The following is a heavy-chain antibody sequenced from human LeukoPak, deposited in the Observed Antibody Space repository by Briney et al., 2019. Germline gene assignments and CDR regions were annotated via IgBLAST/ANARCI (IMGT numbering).Heavy chain of an antibody. V-gene: IGHV5-51*01. CDR1: GYSFTSYW. CDR2: IYPGDSDT. Sequence: GESLKISCKGSGYSFTSYWIGWVRQMPGKGLEWMGIIYPGDSDTRYSTSFQGQVTISADKSISTAYLQWSSLKASDTAMYYCARGGYDSSGYYLDKYYFDYWGQGTLVTVSS. D-gene: IGHD3-22*01. CDR3: ARGGYDSSGYYLDKYYFDY. J-gene: IGHJ4*02.